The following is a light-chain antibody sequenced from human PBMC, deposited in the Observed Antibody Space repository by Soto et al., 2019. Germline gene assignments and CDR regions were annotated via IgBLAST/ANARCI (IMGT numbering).Light chain of an antibody. CDR1: QSVRNSY. CDR3: PQYGSSPYT. V-gene: IGKV3-20*01. CDR2: GAS. Sequence: EILLTQSPGTLSLSPGERATLSCRASQSVRNSYVAWYQQKPGQAPRLLIYGASGRATGIPDRFSCSGSGTDFTRTISRLEPEDFEVYYCPQYGSSPYTFGQGPKLEI. J-gene: IGKJ2*01.